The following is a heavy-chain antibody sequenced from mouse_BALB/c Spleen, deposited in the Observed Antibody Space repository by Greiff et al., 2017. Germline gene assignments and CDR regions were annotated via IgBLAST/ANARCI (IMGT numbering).Heavy chain of an antibody. V-gene: IGHV3-2*02. Sequence: VQLQQSGPGLVKPSQSLSLTCTVTGYSITSDYAWNWIRQFPGNKLEWMGYISYSGSTSYNPSLKSRISITRDTSKNQFFLQLNSVTTEDTATYYCARDYYGNYAYWGQGTLVTVSA. J-gene: IGHJ3*01. CDR2: ISYSGST. CDR3: ARDYYGNYAY. D-gene: IGHD2-1*01. CDR1: GYSITSDYA.